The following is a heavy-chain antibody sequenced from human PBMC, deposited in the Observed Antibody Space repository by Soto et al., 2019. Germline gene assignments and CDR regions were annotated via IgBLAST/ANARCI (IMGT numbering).Heavy chain of an antibody. CDR1: GFTFPKYA. CDR3: AKDPNGDYIGGFEF. Sequence: RGSLRLSCEAFGFTFPKYAMSWVRQAPGKGLEWVSGISASGGRTLYSDSVRGRFSISKDMSKNMVSLQMNSLRVEDTAIYFCAKDPNGDYIGGFEFGGQGTMVTRLL. D-gene: IGHD4-17*01. CDR2: ISASGGRT. V-gene: IGHV3-23*01. J-gene: IGHJ3*01.